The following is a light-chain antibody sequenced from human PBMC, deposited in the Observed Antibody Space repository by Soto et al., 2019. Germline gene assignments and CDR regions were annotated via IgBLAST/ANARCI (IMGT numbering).Light chain of an antibody. J-gene: IGLJ6*01. CDR3: CSYVGATTDV. V-gene: IGLV2-23*01. CDR1: SSTIGGYIV. Sequence: QSALTQPASVSGSPGQSITISCSATSSTIGGYIVVSWYQQHPGNAPKVIVDEGIKRPSGVSARFSGSTSGSTASLTISGLQAEDEAEYFCCSYVGATTDVFGSGTKVTVL. CDR2: EGI.